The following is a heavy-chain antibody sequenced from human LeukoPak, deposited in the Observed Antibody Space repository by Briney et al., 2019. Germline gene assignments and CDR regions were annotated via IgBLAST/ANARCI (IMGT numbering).Heavy chain of an antibody. D-gene: IGHD6-13*01. CDR3: ARDAAATSRDAFDI. CDR2: ISYDGSNK. CDR1: GFTFSSYA. Sequence: GGSLRLSRAASGFTFSSYAMHWVRQAPGKGLEWVAVISYDGSNKYYADSVKGRFTISRDNSKNTLYLQMNSLRAEDTAVYYCARDAAATSRDAFDIWGQGTMVTVSS. J-gene: IGHJ3*02. V-gene: IGHV3-30-3*01.